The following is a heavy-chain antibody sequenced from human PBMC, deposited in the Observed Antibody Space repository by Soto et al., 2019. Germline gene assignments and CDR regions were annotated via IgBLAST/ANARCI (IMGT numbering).Heavy chain of an antibody. D-gene: IGHD3-22*01. J-gene: IGHJ6*02. CDR1: GFMFDDYA. Sequence: EVQLVESGGGLVQPGRSLRLSCAASGFMFDDYAMHWVRQAPGKGLEWVSGISWNSGSIGYADSVKGRFTISRDNANNSLYLQMNSLRAEDTALYYCAKDISDYYDSSGYIDYGMDVWGQVTTVTVSS. V-gene: IGHV3-9*01. CDR2: ISWNSGSI. CDR3: AKDISDYYDSSGYIDYGMDV.